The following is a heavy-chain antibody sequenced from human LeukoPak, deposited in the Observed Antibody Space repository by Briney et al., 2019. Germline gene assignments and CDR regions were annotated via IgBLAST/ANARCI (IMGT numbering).Heavy chain of an antibody. CDR1: GFTFSNYG. V-gene: IGHV3-33*01. D-gene: IGHD5-18*01. CDR3: TRVGYIDEGIDY. J-gene: IGHJ4*02. Sequence: GVSLRLSCAASGFTFSNYGMHWVRQAPGKGLQWVAVIWYDGSNKYYADSVKGRFTISRDNSKNTLYLQMNSLRAEDTAIYYCTRVGYIDEGIDYWGQGTLVTVSS. CDR2: IWYDGSNK.